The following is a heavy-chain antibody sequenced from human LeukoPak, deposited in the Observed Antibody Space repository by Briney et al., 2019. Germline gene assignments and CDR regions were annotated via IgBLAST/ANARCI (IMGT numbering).Heavy chain of an antibody. J-gene: IGHJ3*01. Sequence: KPSETLSLTCSVSGGSISSYYWSWIRQPPGKGREWIGYIYYSGSTNYNPSLKSRVTISVDTSKNQFSLKLSSVTAADTAVYYCARVRGAFDFWGQGTMVTVSS. CDR2: IYYSGST. CDR1: GGSISSYY. V-gene: IGHV4-59*01. CDR3: ARVRGAFDF.